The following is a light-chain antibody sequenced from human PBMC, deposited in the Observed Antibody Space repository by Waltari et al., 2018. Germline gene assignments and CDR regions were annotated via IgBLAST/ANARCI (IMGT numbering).Light chain of an antibody. CDR2: KDN. CDR1: SSNIGPNF. V-gene: IGLV1-47*01. J-gene: IGLJ3*02. CDR3: AAWDDSLSRLV. Sequence: QSVLTQPPSTSGTPGQRVTISCSGSSSNIGPNFVYWYQQLPGTAPKLLIFKDNQRPSGFPDRFSDSMAGTSASLAISGLRSEDEADYYCAAWDDSLSRLVFGGGTKLTVL.